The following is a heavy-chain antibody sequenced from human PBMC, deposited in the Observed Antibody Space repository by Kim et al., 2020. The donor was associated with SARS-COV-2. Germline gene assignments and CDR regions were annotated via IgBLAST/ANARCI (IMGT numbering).Heavy chain of an antibody. CDR1: GGSISSSSYY. J-gene: IGHJ4*02. V-gene: IGHV4-39*07. CDR2: IYYSGST. Sequence: SETLSLTCTVSGGSISSSSYYWGWIRQPPGKGLEWIGSIYYSGSTYYNPSLKSRVTISVDTSKNQFSLKLSSVTAADTAVYYCARDTAMVTSKKQWLISHFDYWGQGTLVTVSS. CDR3: ARDTAMVTSKKQWLISHFDY. D-gene: IGHD5-18*01.